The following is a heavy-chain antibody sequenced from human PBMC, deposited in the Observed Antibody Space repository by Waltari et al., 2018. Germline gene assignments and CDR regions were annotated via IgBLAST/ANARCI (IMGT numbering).Heavy chain of an antibody. V-gene: IGHV1-8*01. CDR2: MNPNSGNT. Sequence: QVQLVQSGAEVKKPGASVKVSCKASGYTFTSYDINWVRQATGHGLEWMGWMNPNSGNTGYAQKFQGRVTMTRNTSISTAYMELSSLRSEDTAVYYCARTPVNYGDWLIDYWGQGTLVTVSS. D-gene: IGHD4-17*01. CDR3: ARTPVNYGDWLIDY. CDR1: GYTFTSYD. J-gene: IGHJ4*02.